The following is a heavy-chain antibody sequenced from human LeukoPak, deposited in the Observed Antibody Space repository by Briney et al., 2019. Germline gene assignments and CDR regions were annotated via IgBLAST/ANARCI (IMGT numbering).Heavy chain of an antibody. J-gene: IGHJ4*02. CDR3: ARGPRDAWEPLPYYFDY. CDR2: LFYSGST. CDR1: GGSISSRNYY. V-gene: IGHV4-39*07. D-gene: IGHD1-26*01. Sequence: SETLSLTCTVSGGSISSRNYYWGWIRQPPGKGLEWIGSLFYSGSTYFNPSLKSRVTISVDTSKNQFSLKLSSVTAADTAVYYCARGPRDAWEPLPYYFDYWGQGTLVTVSS.